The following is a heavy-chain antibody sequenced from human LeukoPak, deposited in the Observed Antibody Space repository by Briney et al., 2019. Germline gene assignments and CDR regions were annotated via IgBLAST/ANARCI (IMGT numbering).Heavy chain of an antibody. CDR2: ISGSGGST. V-gene: IGHV3-23*01. CDR1: GFTFSSYA. D-gene: IGHD3-3*01. Sequence: VGSLRLSCAASGFTFSSYAMSWVRQAPGKGLKWVSAISGSGGSTYYADSVKGRFTISRDNSKNTLSLQMNSLRAEDTAVYYCAKSVRFLEQAPDYWGQGTLVTVSS. J-gene: IGHJ4*02. CDR3: AKSVRFLEQAPDY.